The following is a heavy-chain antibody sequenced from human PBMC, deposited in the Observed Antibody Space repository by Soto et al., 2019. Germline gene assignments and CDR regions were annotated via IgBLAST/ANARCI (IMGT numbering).Heavy chain of an antibody. Sequence: SETLSLTCTVSGGSISSYYWSWIRQPPGKGLEWIGYIYYSGSTNYNPSLKSRVTISVDTSKNQFSLKLSSVTAADTAVYYCARAFYCSGGSCYSGSDGTFDIWGQGTMVTVSS. CDR1: GGSISSYY. CDR3: ARAFYCSGGSCYSGSDGTFDI. V-gene: IGHV4-59*01. J-gene: IGHJ3*02. CDR2: IYYSGST. D-gene: IGHD2-15*01.